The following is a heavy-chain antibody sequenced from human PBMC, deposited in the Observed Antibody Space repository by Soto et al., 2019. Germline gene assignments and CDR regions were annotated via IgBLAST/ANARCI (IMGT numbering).Heavy chain of an antibody. V-gene: IGHV4-31*03. D-gene: IGHD4-17*01. CDR1: GGSISSGGYY. J-gene: IGHJ2*01. Sequence: SETLSLTCTVSGGSISSGGYYWSWIRQHPGKGLEWIGYIYYSGSTYYNPSLKSRVTISVDTSKNQFSLKLSSVTAADTAVYYCARKDYGDYLRPDWYFDLWGRAPLVTVSS. CDR2: IYYSGST. CDR3: ARKDYGDYLRPDWYFDL.